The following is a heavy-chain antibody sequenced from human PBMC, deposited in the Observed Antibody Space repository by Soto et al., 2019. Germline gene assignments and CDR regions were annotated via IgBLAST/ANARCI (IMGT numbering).Heavy chain of an antibody. D-gene: IGHD6-6*01. CDR3: ATSSIAARPPGDYGMDV. V-gene: IGHV5-51*01. CDR1: GYSFTSYW. J-gene: IGHJ6*02. CDR2: IYPGDSDT. Sequence: GESLKISCKGSGYSFTSYWIGWVRQMPGKGLEWMGIIYPGDSDTRYSPSFQGQVTISADKSISTAYLQWSSLKASDTAMYYCATSSIAARPPGDYGMDVGGQGTTVTVSS.